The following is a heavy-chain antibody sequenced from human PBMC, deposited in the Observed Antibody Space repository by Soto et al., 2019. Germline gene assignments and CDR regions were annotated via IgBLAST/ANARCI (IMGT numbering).Heavy chain of an antibody. D-gene: IGHD2-2*01. CDR3: ARAPTLGYCSSTSCYEYYFDY. CDR2: INAGNCNT. V-gene: IGHV1-3*01. CDR1: GYTFTSYA. Sequence: QVQLVQSGAEVKKPGASVKVSCKASGYTFTSYAMHWVRQAPGQRLEWMGWINAGNCNTKYSQKFQGRVTITRDTSASTAYMELSSLRSEDTAVYYCARAPTLGYCSSTSCYEYYFDYWGQGTLVTVSS. J-gene: IGHJ4*02.